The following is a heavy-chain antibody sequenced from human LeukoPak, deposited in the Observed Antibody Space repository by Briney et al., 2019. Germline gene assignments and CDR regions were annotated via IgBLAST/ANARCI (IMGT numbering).Heavy chain of an antibody. CDR1: GYIFTSNW. CDR2: IYPGDSDT. Sequence: GESLKISCKGSGYIFTSNWIGWVRQMPGKGLEWMGIIYPGDSDTRYSPSFQGQVTMSVDTSINTAYLQWSSLKASDSAIYYCARRPGGTAGIWLDPWGQGTLVTVSS. D-gene: IGHD1-14*01. V-gene: IGHV5-51*01. CDR3: ARRPGGTAGIWLDP. J-gene: IGHJ5*02.